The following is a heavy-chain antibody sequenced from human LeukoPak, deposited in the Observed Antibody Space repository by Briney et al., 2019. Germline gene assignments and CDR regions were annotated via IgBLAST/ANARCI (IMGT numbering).Heavy chain of an antibody. J-gene: IGHJ3*02. Sequence: GESLKISCKGSGYSFTNYWIGWVRQMPGRGLEWVGIMYPGNSDTRYSPSFQGQVTISADKSLGTAYLQWSSLKASDTAMYYCAIPKSPYGAFDIWGQGTMVTVSS. V-gene: IGHV5-51*01. CDR2: MYPGNSDT. CDR1: GYSFTNYW. D-gene: IGHD3-10*01. CDR3: AIPKSPYGAFDI.